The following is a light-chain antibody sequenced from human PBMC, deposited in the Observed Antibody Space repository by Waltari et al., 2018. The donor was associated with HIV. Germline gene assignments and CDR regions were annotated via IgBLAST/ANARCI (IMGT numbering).Light chain of an antibody. J-gene: IGLJ2*01. CDR2: EGS. V-gene: IGLV2-23*01. Sequence: QSALTQPASVSGSPGQSITISCTGTGSDVGSSNLVSWYQQYPGKAPKRIIYEGSKRPSWISNRFSGSQSGNTASLTISGLQAEDEADYYCCSYAVSSTSVIFGGGTKLTVL. CDR3: CSYAVSSTSVI. CDR1: GSDVGSSNL.